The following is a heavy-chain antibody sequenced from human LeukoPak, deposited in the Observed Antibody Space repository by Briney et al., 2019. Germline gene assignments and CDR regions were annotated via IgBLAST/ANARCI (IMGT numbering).Heavy chain of an antibody. CDR2: ISATGGST. V-gene: IGHV3-23*01. J-gene: IGHJ6*02. Sequence: PGGSLRLSCAASGFTFSNHGMSWVRQAPGKGLEWVSIISATGGSTNYADSVKGRFTISRDNSKNTLYLQMNSLRVEDTAVYYCAREDYYYGMDVWGQGTTVTVSS. CDR1: GFTFSNHG. CDR3: AREDYYYGMDV.